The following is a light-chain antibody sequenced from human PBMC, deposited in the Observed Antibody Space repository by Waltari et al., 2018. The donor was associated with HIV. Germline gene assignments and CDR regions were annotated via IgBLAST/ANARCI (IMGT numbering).Light chain of an antibody. CDR1: SSDVGSYNY. V-gene: IGLV2-8*01. J-gene: IGLJ2*01. CDR2: NVT. Sequence: QSALAQPPSASVSAGQSATLSCTGTSSDVGSYNYVSWYQRHPGKFAKLIISNVTKRPSGGPDRFSGSKSGNTASLTVSGLQGEDEADYYCSSYADSDTPVVFGGGTKLTVL. CDR3: SSYADSDTPVV.